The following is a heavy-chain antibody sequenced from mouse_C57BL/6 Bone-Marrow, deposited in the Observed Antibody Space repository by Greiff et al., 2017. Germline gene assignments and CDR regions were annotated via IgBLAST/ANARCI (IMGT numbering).Heavy chain of an antibody. CDR2: IYPGDGDT. J-gene: IGHJ4*01. CDR1: GYAFSSSW. D-gene: IGHD2-5*01. CDR3: ASHYYSNRAMDY. Sequence: QVQLKQSGPELVKPGASVKISCKASGYAFSSSWMNWVKQRPGKGLEWIGRIYPGDGDTNYNGKFKGKATLTADKSSSTAYMQLSSLTSEDSAVYFCASHYYSNRAMDYWGQGTSVTVSS. V-gene: IGHV1-82*01.